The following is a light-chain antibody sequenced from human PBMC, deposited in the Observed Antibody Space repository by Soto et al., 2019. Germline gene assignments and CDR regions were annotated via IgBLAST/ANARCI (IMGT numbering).Light chain of an antibody. CDR2: DAS. V-gene: IGKV3-11*01. Sequence: EMVLTQSPATLSLSPGERAILSCRASQSVSSYLAWYQQKPGQAPRLLIYDASNRATGIPARFSGSGSGTDFTLTISSLEPEDFAVYYCQQRSNWWTFGQGTKVDIK. J-gene: IGKJ1*01. CDR3: QQRSNWWT. CDR1: QSVSSY.